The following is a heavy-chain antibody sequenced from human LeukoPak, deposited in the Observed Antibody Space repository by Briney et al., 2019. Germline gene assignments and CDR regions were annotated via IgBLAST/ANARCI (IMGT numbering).Heavy chain of an antibody. J-gene: IGHJ2*01. CDR2: LYSGSDT. Sequence: GGSLTLSCAASGFSVSLNYMNWVRQAPGKGLEWVSILYSGSDTHYADSVKGRFTISRDSSKNMLFLHMNSLRAEDTAVYYCARVGDHFHWYLDLWGRGTLVTVSS. V-gene: IGHV3-53*01. D-gene: IGHD3-3*02. CDR3: ARVGDHFHWYLDL. CDR1: GFSVSLNY.